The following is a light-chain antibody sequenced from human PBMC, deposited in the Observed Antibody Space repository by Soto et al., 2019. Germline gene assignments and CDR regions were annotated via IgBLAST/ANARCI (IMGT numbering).Light chain of an antibody. CDR1: QSVVYSDGNTY. CDR3: MQGSNGYT. CDR2: KVS. Sequence: DVVMTQSPLSLPVTLGQPASISCRSSQSVVYSDGNTYLHWFQQRPGQSPRRLIYKVSNRDSGVPDRFRGSGSAPDFTLKISRVEAEDVGVYYCMQGSNGYTFGQGTKLEIK. J-gene: IGKJ2*01. V-gene: IGKV2-30*01.